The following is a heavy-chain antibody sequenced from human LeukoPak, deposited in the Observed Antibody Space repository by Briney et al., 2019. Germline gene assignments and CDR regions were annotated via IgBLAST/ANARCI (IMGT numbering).Heavy chain of an antibody. D-gene: IGHD1-26*01. Sequence: SQTLSLTCTVSGGSISSGSYYWSWIRQPAGKGLEWIGRTYTSGSTNYNPSLKSRVTISVDTSKNQFSLKLSSVTAADTAVYYCARAPLGSPAWFDPWGQGTLVTVSS. CDR3: ARAPLGSPAWFDP. J-gene: IGHJ5*02. CDR1: GGSISSGSYY. V-gene: IGHV4-61*02. CDR2: TYTSGST.